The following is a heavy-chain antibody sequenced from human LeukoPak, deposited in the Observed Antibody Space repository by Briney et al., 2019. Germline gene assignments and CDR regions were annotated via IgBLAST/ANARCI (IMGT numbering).Heavy chain of an antibody. V-gene: IGHV3-30*04. CDR2: ISYDGSNK. D-gene: IGHD6-19*01. CDR3: ARDLRYSSGWSASGMDV. Sequence: PGGSLRLSCAASGFTFSSYAMHWVRQAPGKGLEWVALISYDGSNKYYADSVKARFIISRDNSKNTVYLQMNSLRAEDTAVYYCARDLRYSSGWSASGMDVWGKGTTVTISS. CDR1: GFTFSSYA. J-gene: IGHJ6*03.